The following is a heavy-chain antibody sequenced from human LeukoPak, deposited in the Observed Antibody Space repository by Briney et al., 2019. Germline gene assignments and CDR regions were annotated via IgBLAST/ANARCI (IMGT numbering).Heavy chain of an antibody. CDR3: AKREYSSSEFDY. J-gene: IGHJ4*02. D-gene: IGHD6-6*01. Sequence: GGSLRLSCAASGFTFSSYAMSWVRQAPGKGLEWLSSISGSGGNTYYADSVKGRFTISRDNSKNTLYLQMNSLRAEDTAVYYCAKREYSSSEFDYWGQGTLVTVSS. CDR2: ISGSGGNT. V-gene: IGHV3-23*01. CDR1: GFTFSSYA.